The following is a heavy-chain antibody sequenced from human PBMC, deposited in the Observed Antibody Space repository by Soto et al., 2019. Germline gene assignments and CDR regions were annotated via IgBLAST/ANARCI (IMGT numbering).Heavy chain of an antibody. Sequence: GGSLRLSCAASGFSFVNYAMNWVRQEPGKGLEWVSGLSGSGTSTYYADSVKGRFTISRDNSRDTLFLQMNSLTADDTAVYYCAKATTNGGWFNPFDSWGQGALVTVSS. CDR2: LSGSGTST. J-gene: IGHJ4*02. CDR3: AKATTNGGWFNPFDS. D-gene: IGHD6-19*01. CDR1: GFSFVNYA. V-gene: IGHV3-23*01.